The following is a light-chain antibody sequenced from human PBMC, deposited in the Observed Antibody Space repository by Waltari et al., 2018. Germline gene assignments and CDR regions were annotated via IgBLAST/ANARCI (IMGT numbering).Light chain of an antibody. V-gene: IGKV3-15*01. CDR2: DAS. J-gene: IGKJ2*01. CDR3: QQYNEWPPIST. CDR1: ETIKTN. Sequence: EIVVTQSPATLSVSPGEGATLSCRASETIKTNLAWYQHKPGQAPRLLNYDASTRATGIPARFSGSGSGTEFTLTISSLQSEDFAIYFCQQYNEWPPISTFGQGTNLEIK.